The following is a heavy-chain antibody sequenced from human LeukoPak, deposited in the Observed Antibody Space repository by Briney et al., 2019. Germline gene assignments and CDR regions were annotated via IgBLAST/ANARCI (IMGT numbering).Heavy chain of an antibody. J-gene: IGHJ4*02. CDR3: ARDSGNYRYDNFDY. D-gene: IGHD1-26*01. V-gene: IGHV3-66*03. CDR2: IYSSGNT. Sequence: GGSLRLSCAASGFIVSSNYMSWVRQAPGKGLEWVPVIYSSGNTYYADSVKGRFTISRDNSKNTLYLQMNSLRAEDTALYYCARDSGNYRYDNFDYWGQGTLVTVSS. CDR1: GFIVSSNY.